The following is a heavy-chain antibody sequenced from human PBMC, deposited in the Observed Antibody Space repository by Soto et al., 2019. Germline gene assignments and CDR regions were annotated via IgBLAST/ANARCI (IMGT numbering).Heavy chain of an antibody. J-gene: IGHJ6*02. CDR3: XXXXXXXXAXRXYYTGMDV. V-gene: IGHV3-23*01. Sequence: EVQLLESGGGLVQPGGSLRLSCEASGFTFSSYDMSWVRQAPGKGLEWVSGISATGASTYYADSVKGRFTISRDNSQNTLYLQMNSLRAEDTAVXXCXXXXXXXXAXRXYYTGMDVWGQGTTVTVSS. CDR1: GFTFSSYD. CDR2: ISATGAST.